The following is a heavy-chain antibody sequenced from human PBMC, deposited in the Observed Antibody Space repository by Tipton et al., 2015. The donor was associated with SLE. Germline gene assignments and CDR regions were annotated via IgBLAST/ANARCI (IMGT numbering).Heavy chain of an antibody. V-gene: IGHV4-30-2*01. CDR1: GRSISNGDYS. D-gene: IGHD3-22*01. Sequence: TRSLTCAVSGRSISNGDYSWSWIRQPPGKGLEWIGYIYDSGSTYYNPSLKSRFAISLDRSKNQFSLKLRSVTAADTAVYYCARDEYRYDATGYHLLGHFDFWGQGTLVTVSS. CDR2: IYDSGST. J-gene: IGHJ4*02. CDR3: ARDEYRYDATGYHLLGHFDF.